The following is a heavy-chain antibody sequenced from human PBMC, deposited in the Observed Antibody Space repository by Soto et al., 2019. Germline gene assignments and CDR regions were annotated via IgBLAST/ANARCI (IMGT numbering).Heavy chain of an antibody. V-gene: IGHV3-9*01. D-gene: IGHD5-18*01. Sequence: GGSLRLSCAASGCTFDDYAMNWVRQAPGKGLEWVSGISWNSGSIGYADSVKGRFTISRDNAKNSLYLQMNSLRDEDTAVYYCARNNYGNYYFDYWGQGTLVTVSS. CDR2: ISWNSGSI. CDR1: GCTFDDYA. CDR3: ARNNYGNYYFDY. J-gene: IGHJ4*02.